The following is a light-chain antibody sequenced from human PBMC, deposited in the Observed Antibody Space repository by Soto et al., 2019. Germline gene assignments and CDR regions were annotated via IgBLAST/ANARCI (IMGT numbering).Light chain of an antibody. J-gene: IGLJ2*01. CDR1: SSNIETNP. V-gene: IGLV1-51*01. Sequence: QSVLTQPPSVCAAPEHKVTISCYGSSSNIETNPVSWYRHLPGTVPKLLIHNDDKRPSGIPDRFSGSKSGTSATLGITGLQTGDEADYYCGTWDASLSAGVFGGGTKVTVL. CDR2: NDD. CDR3: GTWDASLSAGV.